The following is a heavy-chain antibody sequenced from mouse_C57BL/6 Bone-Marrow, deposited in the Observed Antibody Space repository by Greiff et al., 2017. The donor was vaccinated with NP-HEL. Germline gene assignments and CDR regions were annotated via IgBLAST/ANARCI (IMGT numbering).Heavy chain of an antibody. V-gene: IGHV1-69*01. CDR1: GYTFTSYW. Sequence: VQLQQPGAELVMPGASVKLSCKASGYTFTSYWMHWVQQRPGQGLEWIGEIDPSDSYTNYTQKFKGKSTLTVDKSSSTAYMQLSSLTSEDSAVYYCARSGDSSGYVGDFDYWGQGTTLTVSS. J-gene: IGHJ2*01. CDR3: ARSGDSSGYVGDFDY. CDR2: IDPSDSYT. D-gene: IGHD3-2*02.